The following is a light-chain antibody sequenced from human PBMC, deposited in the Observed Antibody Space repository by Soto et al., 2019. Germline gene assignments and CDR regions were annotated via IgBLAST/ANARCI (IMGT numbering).Light chain of an antibody. Sequence: EIVLTQFPATLSLSPGERATLSCRASQSLHSNFLVWYQQKPGQAPRLLISSASRRATGIPDRFSGSGSGTDFSGTISRLDPEEFAVYYWHQSGSSPLTFGPGTKV. CDR2: SAS. CDR3: HQSGSSPLT. CDR1: QSLHSNF. J-gene: IGKJ3*01. V-gene: IGKV3-20*01.